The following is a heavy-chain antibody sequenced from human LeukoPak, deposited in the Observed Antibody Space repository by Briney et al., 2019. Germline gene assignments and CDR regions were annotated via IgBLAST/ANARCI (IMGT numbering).Heavy chain of an antibody. D-gene: IGHD5-18*01. Sequence: GGSLRLSCAASGFTVSSNYMSWVRQAPGKGLEWVSVIYSGGSTYYADSVKGGFTISRVNSKNTLYLQMNSLRAEDTAVYYCARGGPAMVTPIDYWGQGTLVTVSS. J-gene: IGHJ4*02. CDR3: ARGGPAMVTPIDY. CDR2: IYSGGST. V-gene: IGHV3-66*01. CDR1: GFTVSSNY.